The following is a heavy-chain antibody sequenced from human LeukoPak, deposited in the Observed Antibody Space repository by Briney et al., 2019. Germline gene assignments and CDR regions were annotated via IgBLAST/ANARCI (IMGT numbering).Heavy chain of an antibody. CDR2: IFSSGST. D-gene: IGHD3-3*02. CDR3: ARAPFEPTRRAFDI. J-gene: IGHJ3*02. V-gene: IGHV4-59*11. CDR1: ICSITLSNHY. Sequence: SETLSLTCSVSICSITLSNHYWAWIRQPPGKGLEWIGYIFSSGSTHYNPSLKSRVTISLDTSTTQLSLRLISLPPADTAVRYFARAPFEPTRRAFDIWGQGTIVTVSS.